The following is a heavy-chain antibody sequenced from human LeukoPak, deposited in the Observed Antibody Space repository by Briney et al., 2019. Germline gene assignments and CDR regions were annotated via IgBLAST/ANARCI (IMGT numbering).Heavy chain of an antibody. CDR3: ARSAAAGYFDAFDI. CDR2: IIPIFGTA. CDR1: GGTFSSHA. D-gene: IGHD6-13*01. J-gene: IGHJ3*02. V-gene: IGHV1-69*01. Sequence: SVKVSCKASGGTFSSHAMNWVRQAPGQGLEWMGGIIPIFGTANYAQKFQGRVTITADESTSTAYMELSSLRSEDTAVYYCARSAAAGYFDAFDIWGQGTMVTVSS.